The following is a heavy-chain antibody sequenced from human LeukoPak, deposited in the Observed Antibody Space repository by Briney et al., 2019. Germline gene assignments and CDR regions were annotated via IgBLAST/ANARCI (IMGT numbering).Heavy chain of an antibody. D-gene: IGHD2-15*01. J-gene: IGHJ4*02. Sequence: GGSLRLSCAASGFTFTNAWMSWVRQAPGKGLEWVGRIKSKTDGGTTDYAAPVKGRFTSSRDDSKNTPYLQMNSLKTEDTAVFYCTTVRGFCSGRSCLGDWGQGTLVTVSS. CDR1: GFTFTNAW. CDR2: IKSKTDGGTT. CDR3: TTVRGFCSGRSCLGD. V-gene: IGHV3-15*01.